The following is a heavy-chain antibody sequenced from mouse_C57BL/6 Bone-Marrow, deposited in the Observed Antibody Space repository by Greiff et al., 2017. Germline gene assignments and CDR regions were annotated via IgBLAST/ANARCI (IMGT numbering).Heavy chain of an antibody. CDR2: IYPGSGTT. Sequence: QVQLKQSGPELVKPGASVKISYKASGYNFTDYYINGVKPRPGQGLEWLGWIYPGSGTTKYNEKFKGKATLTVATSSSTAYMQLISLTSAVSAVYFCARSAMDYWGQGTSVTVSS. CDR1: GYNFTDYY. CDR3: ARSAMDY. J-gene: IGHJ4*01. V-gene: IGHV1-84*01.